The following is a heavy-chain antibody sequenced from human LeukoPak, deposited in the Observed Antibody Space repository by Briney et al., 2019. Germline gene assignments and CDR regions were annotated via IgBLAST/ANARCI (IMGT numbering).Heavy chain of an antibody. J-gene: IGHJ3*02. D-gene: IGHD3-22*01. CDR2: IYYSGST. CDR3: ARLDSSGYYHAFDI. V-gene: IGHV4-59*01. CDR1: GGSISSYY. Sequence: SETLSLTCTVSGGSISSYYWSWIRQPPGKGLEWIGYIYYSGSTNYNPSLKSRVTVSVDTSKNQFSLKLSSVTAADTAVYYCARLDSSGYYHAFDIWGQGTMVTVSS.